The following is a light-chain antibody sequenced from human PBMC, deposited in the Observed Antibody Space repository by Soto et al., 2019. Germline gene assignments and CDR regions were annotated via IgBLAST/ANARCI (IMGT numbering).Light chain of an antibody. Sequence: QITQSPSTLSASVGDRVTITCRASQSVSSYLNWYQQKPGKAPRLLIYAASHLQTGVPSRFRGTGSATHFTLTISSLQPEDFATYYCQQSYRAVTFGQGTLLEIK. CDR2: AAS. CDR1: QSVSSY. J-gene: IGKJ5*01. CDR3: QQSYRAVT. V-gene: IGKV1-39*01.